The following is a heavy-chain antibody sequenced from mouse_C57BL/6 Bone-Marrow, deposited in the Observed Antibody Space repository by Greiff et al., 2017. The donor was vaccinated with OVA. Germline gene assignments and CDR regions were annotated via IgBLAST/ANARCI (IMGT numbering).Heavy chain of an antibody. J-gene: IGHJ3*01. Sequence: EVQLVESGGDLVKPGGSLKLSCAASGFTFSSYGMSWVRQTPDIRLEWVATISSGGSYTYYPDTVKGRFTIARDNARNTLYRQMSSLKSEDTAMYYCARHGLYDYDWFAYWGQGTLVTVSA. D-gene: IGHD2-4*01. CDR1: GFTFSSYG. CDR3: ARHGLYDYDWFAY. V-gene: IGHV5-6*01. CDR2: ISSGGSYT.